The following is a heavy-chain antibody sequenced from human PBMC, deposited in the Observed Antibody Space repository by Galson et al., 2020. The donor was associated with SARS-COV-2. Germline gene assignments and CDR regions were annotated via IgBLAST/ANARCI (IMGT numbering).Heavy chain of an antibody. Sequence: SETLSLTCTVSGGSISSSSYYWGWIRQPPGKGLEWIGSIYYSGSTYYNPSLKSRVTISVDTSKNQFSLQLSSVTAADTAVYYCAREGYYYDSREAFDIWGQGTMVTVSS. J-gene: IGHJ3*02. CDR2: IYYSGST. D-gene: IGHD3-22*01. CDR3: AREGYYYDSREAFDI. CDR1: GGSISSSSYY. V-gene: IGHV4-39*07.